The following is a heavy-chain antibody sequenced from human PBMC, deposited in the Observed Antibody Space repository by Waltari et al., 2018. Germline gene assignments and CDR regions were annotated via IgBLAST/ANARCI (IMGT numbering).Heavy chain of an antibody. CDR3: ARVGPGSSSKYNWFDP. J-gene: IGHJ5*02. CDR1: GGSISSYY. V-gene: IGHV4-4*07. Sequence: QVQLQESGPGLVKPSETLSLTCTVSGGSISSYYWSWIRQPAGKGLEWIGRIYTSGSTNYNPSLKSRVTMSVDTSKNQFSLKLSSVTAADTAVYYCARVGPGSSSKYNWFDPWGQGTLVTVSS. D-gene: IGHD6-6*01. CDR2: IYTSGST.